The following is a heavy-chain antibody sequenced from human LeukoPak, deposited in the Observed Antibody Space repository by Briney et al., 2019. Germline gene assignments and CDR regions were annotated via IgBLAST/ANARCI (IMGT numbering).Heavy chain of an antibody. CDR3: AKVRYYYDSSIGLYYFDY. Sequence: PGGSLRLSCAASGFTFSSYGMSWVRQAPGKGLEWVSAISGSGGSTYYADSVKGRFTISRNNSKNTLYLQMNSLRAEDTAVYYCAKVRYYYDSSIGLYYFDYWGQGTLVTVSS. V-gene: IGHV3-23*01. CDR2: ISGSGGST. CDR1: GFTFSSYG. J-gene: IGHJ4*02. D-gene: IGHD3-22*01.